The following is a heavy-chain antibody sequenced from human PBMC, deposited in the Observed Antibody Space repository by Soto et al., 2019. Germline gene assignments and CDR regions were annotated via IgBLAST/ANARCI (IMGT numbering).Heavy chain of an antibody. CDR1: GGSVSSGSYY. CDR2: IYYSGST. V-gene: IGHV4-61*01. J-gene: IGHJ4*02. Sequence: PSETLSLTCTVSGGSVSSGSYYWSWIRQPPGKGLEWIGYIYYSGSTNYNPSLKSRVTISVDTSKNQFSLKLSSVTAADTAVYYCAREGKAGIPHYWGQGTLVTVSS. D-gene: IGHD3-10*01. CDR3: AREGKAGIPHY.